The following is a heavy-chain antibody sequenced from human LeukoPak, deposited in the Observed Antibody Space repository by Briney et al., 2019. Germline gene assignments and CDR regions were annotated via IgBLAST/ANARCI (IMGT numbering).Heavy chain of an antibody. Sequence: GASVKVSCKASGFTFTSSAMQWVRQARGQRLEWIGWIVVGSGNTNYAQKFQERVTITRDMSTSTAYMELSSLRSEDTAVYYCADSGGAAAPFDPWGQGTLVTVSS. CDR3: ADSGGAAAPFDP. CDR2: IVVGSGNT. D-gene: IGHD6-13*01. CDR1: GFTFTSSA. J-gene: IGHJ5*02. V-gene: IGHV1-58*02.